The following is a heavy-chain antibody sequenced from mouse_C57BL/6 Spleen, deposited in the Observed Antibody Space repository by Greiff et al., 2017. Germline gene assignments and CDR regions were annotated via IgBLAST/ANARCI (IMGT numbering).Heavy chain of an antibody. Sequence: VKLQESGPGLVQPSQSLSITCTVSGFSLTSYGVHWVRQSPGKGLEWLGVIWRGGSTDYNAAFMSRLSITKDNSKSQVFFKMNSLQADDTAIYYCAKEREYYDYGYFDVWGTGTTVTVSS. CDR3: AKEREYYDYGYFDV. CDR1: GFSLTSYG. J-gene: IGHJ1*03. D-gene: IGHD2-4*01. V-gene: IGHV2-5*01. CDR2: IWRGGST.